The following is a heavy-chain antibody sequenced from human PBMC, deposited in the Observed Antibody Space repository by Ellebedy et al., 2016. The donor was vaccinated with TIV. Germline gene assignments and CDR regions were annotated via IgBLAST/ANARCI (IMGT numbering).Heavy chain of an antibody. Sequence: GGSLRLSCQGSGYDFTDFWIGWVRQMPGKGLESMGIIYPCDSDTRYSPSFQGQVTFSVDKSIRTAYLQWNSLKASDSAMYYCARHLGYADSDIAFWGQGTLVTVSS. J-gene: IGHJ4*02. CDR2: IYPCDSDT. CDR1: GYDFTDFW. CDR3: ARHLGYADSDIAF. D-gene: IGHD4-17*01. V-gene: IGHV5-51*01.